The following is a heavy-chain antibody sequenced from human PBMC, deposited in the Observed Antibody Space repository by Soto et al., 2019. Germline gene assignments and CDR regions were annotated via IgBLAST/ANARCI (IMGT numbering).Heavy chain of an antibody. D-gene: IGHD1-26*01. CDR3: ARHHSASYHSPLRY. CDR2: IYPGDSDT. CDR1: GYSFTNYW. Sequence: PGESLKISCKGSGYSFTNYWIGWVRQMPGKGLEWMGIIYPGDSDTRYSPSFQGQVTISADRSISTAYVQWSSLKASDTAMYYCARHHSASYHSPLRYWGQGTLVTVSS. V-gene: IGHV5-51*01. J-gene: IGHJ4*02.